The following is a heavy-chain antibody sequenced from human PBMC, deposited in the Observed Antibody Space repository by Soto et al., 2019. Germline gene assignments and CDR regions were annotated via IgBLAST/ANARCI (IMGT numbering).Heavy chain of an antibody. J-gene: IGHJ4*02. CDR3: ARGSVTTQTYCFEY. CDR1: GFTFSSYS. CDR2: ISSSSSYI. D-gene: IGHD4-17*01. V-gene: IGHV3-21*01. Sequence: GVSLRLSCAASGFTFSSYSMNWVRQAPGKGLEWVSSISSSSSYIYYADSVKGRFTISRDNAKNSLYLQMNSLRAEDTAVYYWARGSVTTQTYCFEYWGQGPLVTVSS.